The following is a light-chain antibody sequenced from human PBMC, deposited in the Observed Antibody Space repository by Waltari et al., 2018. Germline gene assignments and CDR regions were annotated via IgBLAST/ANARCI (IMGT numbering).Light chain of an antibody. V-gene: IGLV2-23*01. J-gene: IGLJ3*02. CDR3: CSYAGSTSWV. CDR1: SSDVGSYNL. CDR2: EGS. Sequence: QSALTQPASVSGSPGQSITIFCTGTSSDVGSYNLVSWYQQYPGKAPKLMIYEGSKRPSGVSNRFSGSKSGTTASLTISGLQAEDEADYYCCSYAGSTSWVFGGGTKLTVL.